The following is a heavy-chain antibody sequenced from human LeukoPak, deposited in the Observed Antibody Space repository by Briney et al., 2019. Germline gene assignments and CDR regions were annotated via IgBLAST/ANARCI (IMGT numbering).Heavy chain of an antibody. V-gene: IGHV1-2*02. CDR3: ARDQPPNRAFDI. D-gene: IGHD1-14*01. Sequence: ASVKVSCKASGYTFTGYYMHWVRQAPGQGLEWMGWINPNSGGTNYAQKLQGRVTMTTDTSTSTAYMELRSLRSDDTAVYYCARDQPPNRAFDIWGQGTMVTVSS. J-gene: IGHJ3*02. CDR2: INPNSGGT. CDR1: GYTFTGYY.